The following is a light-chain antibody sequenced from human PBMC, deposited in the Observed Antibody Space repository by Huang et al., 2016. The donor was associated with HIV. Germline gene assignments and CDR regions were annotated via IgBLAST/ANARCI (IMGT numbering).Light chain of an antibody. CDR1: QSLNKF. Sequence: IVLTQSPATLSLSPGERATLSCRASQSLNKFLAWYQQKPGQAPRLLIYNATDRATGVPARFSGGGSGTGFTLTITDLKAEDFAIYYCQQRSSSLTFGGGTKVEIK. CDR3: QQRSSSLT. V-gene: IGKV3-11*01. CDR2: NAT. J-gene: IGKJ4*01.